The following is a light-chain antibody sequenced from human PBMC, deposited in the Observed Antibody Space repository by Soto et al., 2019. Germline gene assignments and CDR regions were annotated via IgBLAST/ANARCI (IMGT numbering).Light chain of an antibody. J-gene: IGKJ5*01. CDR2: LGS. CDR1: QSLLHSNGSNN. V-gene: IGKV2-28*01. CDR3: MEALQAPQIT. Sequence: DIVMTQSQLSLPVTPGEPASISCRSSQSLLHSNGSNNLEWYLQKPVQSPQHLSNLGSNRAAGFPDRFSGSGSGTDFILKISRVEAEDVGVYYCMEALQAPQITFRQGTRLEIK.